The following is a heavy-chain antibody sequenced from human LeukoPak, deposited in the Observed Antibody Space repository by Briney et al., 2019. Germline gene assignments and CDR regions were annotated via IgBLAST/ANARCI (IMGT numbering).Heavy chain of an antibody. CDR1: GYTFTDSY. CDR2: INPDSGGT. Sequence: GASVKVSCKASGYTFTDSYIHWVRQAPGQGLEWMGWINPDSGGTNYAQKFQGRVTMTRDTSITTVYMELSRLRSDDTAVYYCARVTYRAAGDKQYWGRGTLVTVSS. CDR3: ARVTYRAAGDKQY. J-gene: IGHJ4*02. V-gene: IGHV1-2*02. D-gene: IGHD6-13*01.